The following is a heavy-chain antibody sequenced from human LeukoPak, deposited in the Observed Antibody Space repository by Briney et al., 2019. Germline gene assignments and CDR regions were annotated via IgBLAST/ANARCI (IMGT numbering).Heavy chain of an antibody. Sequence: ASVKVSCKTSGNTFSSNIINWVRQVPGQRLDWMGWINAGNGNTKYSEKFQGRVTITRDTSASTVYMEMSSLRSEDTAVYYCARERPTTTAFHVWGQGTMVTVS. V-gene: IGHV1-3*01. CDR2: INAGNGNT. CDR1: GNTFSSNI. J-gene: IGHJ3*01. CDR3: ARERPTTTAFHV. D-gene: IGHD1-14*01.